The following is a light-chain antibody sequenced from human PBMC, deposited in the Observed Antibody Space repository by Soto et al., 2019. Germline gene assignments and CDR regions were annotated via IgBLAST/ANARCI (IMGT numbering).Light chain of an antibody. CDR1: QSISSY. J-gene: IGKJ2*01. CDR3: QQSYSTHPV. V-gene: IGKV1-39*01. Sequence: DIQMTQSPSSLSASVGDRVTITCRASQSISSYLNWYQQKPGKAPKLLIYAASSLQSGVPSRFSDSGSGTDFTLTISSLQPEDFATYSCQQSYSTHPVFGQGTKLEIK. CDR2: AAS.